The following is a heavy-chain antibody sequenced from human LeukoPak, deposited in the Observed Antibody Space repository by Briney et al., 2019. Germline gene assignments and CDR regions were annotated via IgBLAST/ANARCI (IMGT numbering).Heavy chain of an antibody. CDR3: ARDPLTVSAPENNWFDP. CDR2: LSSSSTYI. V-gene: IGHV3-21*01. CDR1: GFTFSSYS. J-gene: IGHJ5*02. D-gene: IGHD4-11*01. Sequence: GGSLRLSCAASGFTFSSYSMNWVRQAPGKALEWVSSLSSSSTYIFYADSVKGRFTISRDNAKNSLYLQMNSLRAEDTAVYYCARDPLTVSAPENNWFDPWGQGTLVTVSS.